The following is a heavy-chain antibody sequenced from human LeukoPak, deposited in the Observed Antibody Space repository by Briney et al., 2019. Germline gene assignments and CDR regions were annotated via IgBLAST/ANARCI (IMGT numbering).Heavy chain of an antibody. CDR2: FFSDGSST. Sequence: GSLRLSCAASGFPFNNFLMHWVRQTPGKGLVWVSRFFSDGSSTNYADSVKGRFTISRDNAKNTLYLQMNSLRAEDTAVYYCARGEYCSGGSCYSAAFDIWGQGTMVTVSS. J-gene: IGHJ3*02. CDR3: ARGEYCSGGSCYSAAFDI. V-gene: IGHV3-74*01. D-gene: IGHD2-15*01. CDR1: GFPFNNFL.